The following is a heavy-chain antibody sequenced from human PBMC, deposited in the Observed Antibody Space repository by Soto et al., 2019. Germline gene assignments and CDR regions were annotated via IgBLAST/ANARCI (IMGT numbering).Heavy chain of an antibody. D-gene: IGHD4-17*01. Sequence: GESLKISCKGSGYSFSRSWIGWVRQMPWKGLEWMGIIYPGDSDTRYSPSFQGQVTISAAKSISTAYLQWSSLKASDTAMYYCASPSTVVTPRAFDIWGQGTMVTVSS. CDR1: GYSFSRSW. CDR3: ASPSTVVTPRAFDI. CDR2: IYPGDSDT. J-gene: IGHJ3*02. V-gene: IGHV5-51*01.